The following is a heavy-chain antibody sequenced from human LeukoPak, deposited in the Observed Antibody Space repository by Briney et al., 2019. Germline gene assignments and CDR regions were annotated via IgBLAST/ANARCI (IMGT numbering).Heavy chain of an antibody. CDR1: GGSISSSSYY. CDR2: MSYSGST. D-gene: IGHD3-10*01. J-gene: IGHJ6*03. CDR3: ARFYTTSQYGSGYMDV. Sequence: SETLSLMCTVSGGSISSSSYYWGWIRQPPGKGLEWIGSMSYSGSTYYNPSLKSRVTIAVDTSKTQFSLKLSSVTAADTAVYYCARFYTTSQYGSGYMDVWGKGTTVTVSS. V-gene: IGHV4-39*01.